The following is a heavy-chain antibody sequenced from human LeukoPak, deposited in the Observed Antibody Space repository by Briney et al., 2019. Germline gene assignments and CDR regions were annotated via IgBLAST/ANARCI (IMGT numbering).Heavy chain of an antibody. D-gene: IGHD3-22*01. CDR3: AFGGYYDSSGYYFSYYYYMDV. V-gene: IGHV3-74*01. J-gene: IGHJ6*03. Sequence: GGSLRLSCAASGFTFSSYWMHWVRQAPGKGLVWVSRINSDGSSTRYADSVKGRFTISRDNTKNTLYLQMNSLRAEDTAVYYCAFGGYYDSSGYYFSYYYYMDVWGKGTTVTISS. CDR1: GFTFSSYW. CDR2: INSDGSST.